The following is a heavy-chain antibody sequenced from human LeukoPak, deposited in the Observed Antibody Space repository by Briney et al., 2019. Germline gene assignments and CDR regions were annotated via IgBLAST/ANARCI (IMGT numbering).Heavy chain of an antibody. CDR3: ARGWELLTFWAFDI. Sequence: PSETLSLTCTVSGVSISSSNSYWGWIRQPPGKGLEWIGSIYYSGNTYYNASLKSQVSISIDTSKNQFSLRLTSVTAADTAVYYCARGWELLTFWAFDIWGQGTMVTVSS. CDR2: IYYSGNT. D-gene: IGHD1-26*01. V-gene: IGHV4-39*01. J-gene: IGHJ3*02. CDR1: GVSISSSNSY.